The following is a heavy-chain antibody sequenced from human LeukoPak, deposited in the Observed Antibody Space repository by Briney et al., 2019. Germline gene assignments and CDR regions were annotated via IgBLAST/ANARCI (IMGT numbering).Heavy chain of an antibody. J-gene: IGHJ5*01. V-gene: IGHV3-21*04. D-gene: IGHD2-2*01. CDR3: AKDRHAPGRYCSSTSCFPFDS. Sequence: GGSLRLSCAASGFTFSSYSMNWVRQAPGKGLEWVSSISSSSSYIYYADSVKGRFTISRDNAKNSLYLQMNSLRAEDTAIYYCAKDRHAPGRYCSSTSCFPFDSWGQGTLVTVSS. CDR2: ISSSSSYI. CDR1: GFTFSSYS.